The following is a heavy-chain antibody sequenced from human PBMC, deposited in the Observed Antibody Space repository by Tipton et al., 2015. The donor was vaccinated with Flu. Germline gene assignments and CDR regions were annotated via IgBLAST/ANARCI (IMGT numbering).Heavy chain of an antibody. CDR3: AREGWNGGWGMDV. D-gene: IGHD1-1*01. J-gene: IGHJ6*02. CDR2: IYHSGST. CDR1: GYSISSGYY. Sequence: TLSLTCTVSGYSISSGYYWGWIRQPPGKGLEWIGSIYHSGSTYYNPSLKSRVPISVDTSKNQFSLKLSSVTAADTAVYYCAREGWNGGWGMDVWGQGTTVTVSS. V-gene: IGHV4-38-2*02.